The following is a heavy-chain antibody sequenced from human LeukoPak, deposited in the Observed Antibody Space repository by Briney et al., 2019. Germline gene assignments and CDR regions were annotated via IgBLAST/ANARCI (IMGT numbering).Heavy chain of an antibody. D-gene: IGHD4/OR15-4a*01. Sequence: GGSLRLSCTVSGFTVSSNSMSWVRQAPGKGLEWVSFIYSDNTHYSDSVKGRFTISRDNSKNTLYLQMNSLRAEDTAVYYCARRAGAYSHPHDYWGQGTLVTVSS. CDR3: ARRAGAYSHPHDY. V-gene: IGHV3-53*01. CDR1: GFTVSSNS. CDR2: IYSDNT. J-gene: IGHJ4*02.